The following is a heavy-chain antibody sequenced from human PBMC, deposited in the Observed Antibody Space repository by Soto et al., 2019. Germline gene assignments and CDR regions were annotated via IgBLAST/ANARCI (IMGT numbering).Heavy chain of an antibody. V-gene: IGHV1-58*02. D-gene: IGHD3-22*01. CDR3: AATITMIVVVDNAFDI. CDR2: IVVGSGNT. CDR1: GFTFTSSA. Sequence: GASVKVSCKASGFTFTSSAMHWVRQARGQRLEWIGWIVVGSGNTNYAQKFQERVTITRDMSTSTAYMELSSLRSEDTAVYYCAATITMIVVVDNAFDIWGQGTMVTVSS. J-gene: IGHJ3*02.